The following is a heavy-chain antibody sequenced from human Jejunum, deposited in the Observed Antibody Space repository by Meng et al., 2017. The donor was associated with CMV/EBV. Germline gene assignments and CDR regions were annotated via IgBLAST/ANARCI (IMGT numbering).Heavy chain of an antibody. Sequence: GSTSGYYWSWVRQPPGKGLEWIGYIHYGGSTNYEPSLESRVTISVDTTKNQFSLKVSSVTAADTAVYYCARIGLVRGPKPYGMDVWGQGTTVTVSS. CDR1: GSTSGYY. V-gene: IGHV4-59*01. CDR3: ARIGLVRGPKPYGMDV. D-gene: IGHD3-10*01. CDR2: IHYGGST. J-gene: IGHJ6*02.